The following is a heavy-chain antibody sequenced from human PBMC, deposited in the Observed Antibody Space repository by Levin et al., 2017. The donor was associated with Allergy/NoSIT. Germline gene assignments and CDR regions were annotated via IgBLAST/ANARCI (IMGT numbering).Heavy chain of an antibody. J-gene: IGHJ4*02. Sequence: GGSLRLSCAASGFTFSSYAMHWVRQAPGKGLEWVAVISYDGSNKYYADSVKGRFTISRDNSKNTLYLQMNSLRAEDTAVYYCARTVFGELFPQEYWGQGTLVTVSS. CDR3: ARTVFGELFPQEY. D-gene: IGHD3-10*01. CDR1: GFTFSSYA. V-gene: IGHV3-30-3*01. CDR2: ISYDGSNK.